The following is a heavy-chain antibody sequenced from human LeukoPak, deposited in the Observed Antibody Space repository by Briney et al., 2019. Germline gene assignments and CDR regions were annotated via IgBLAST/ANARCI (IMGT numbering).Heavy chain of an antibody. J-gene: IGHJ4*02. D-gene: IGHD3-10*01. V-gene: IGHV4-59*08. CDR1: GGTISSYY. CDR2: IYYSEST. CDR3: ARRGSRSSFDY. Sequence: SDTLSLTCTASGGTISSYYWSWIRQPPGKGLEWIGYIYYSESTNYNPSSRRRVTISVDASKNQFPLKLSSVTAADAAVYYCARRGSRSSFDYWGQGTLVTVSS.